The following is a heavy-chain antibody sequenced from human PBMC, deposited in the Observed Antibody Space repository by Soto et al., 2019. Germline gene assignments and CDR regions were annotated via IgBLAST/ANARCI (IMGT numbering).Heavy chain of an antibody. CDR3: VRQGIDYLHGLVDV. CDR1: SGPDRSHN. CDR2: VYYTGDT. J-gene: IGHJ6*02. D-gene: IGHD4-17*01. V-gene: IGHV4-59*08. Sequence: QVQLQQSGPRLVKPSETLSLTCTVSSGPDRSHNWGWIRQPPGRGLEWIGYVYYTGDTAYNPSLRSRVSISADTSTNDISLTLSSVTAAPTAVYYCVRQGIDYLHGLVDVWGQGTTVSVSS.